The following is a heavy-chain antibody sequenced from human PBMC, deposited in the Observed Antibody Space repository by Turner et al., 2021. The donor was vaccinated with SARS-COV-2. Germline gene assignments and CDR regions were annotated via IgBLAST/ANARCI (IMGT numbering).Heavy chain of an antibody. CDR3: ASSSGYSGSWYLKH. CDR2: ISGSGGST. Sequence: EVQLLESGGGLVQPGGSLRLSCAASGFTFSSYAMSWLRQAPGKGLEWVSAISGSGGSTYYADSVKGRFTISRHNSKNTLYLQMNSLRAEDTAVYYCASSSGYSGSWYLKHWGQGTLVTVSS. D-gene: IGHD6-13*01. V-gene: IGHV3-23*01. J-gene: IGHJ4*02. CDR1: GFTFSSYA.